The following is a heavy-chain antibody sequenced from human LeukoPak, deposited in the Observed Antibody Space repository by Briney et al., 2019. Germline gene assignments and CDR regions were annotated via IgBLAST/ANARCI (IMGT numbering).Heavy chain of an antibody. V-gene: IGHV4-4*02. CDR1: GDSISSPFW. CDR3: ARKPGAKRSVQLEPFDY. D-gene: IGHD1-1*01. CDR2: IHHSGTT. Sequence: SETLSLTCAVSGDSISSPFWWTYVRQPPGKGLEWIGEIHHSGTTNYNPSLKSRVTISVDKSKNQFSLELTSVTAADTAVYYCARKPGAKRSVQLEPFDYWGQGTLVTVSS. J-gene: IGHJ4*02.